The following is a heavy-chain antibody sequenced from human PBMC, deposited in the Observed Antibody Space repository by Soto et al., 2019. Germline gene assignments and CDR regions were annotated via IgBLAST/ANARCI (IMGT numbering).Heavy chain of an antibody. J-gene: IGHJ4*02. V-gene: IGHV3-23*05. CDR2: IYTRGDTI. CDR1: GFTFSSYA. CDR3: AKVGDLKHLREHCDC. D-gene: IGHD3-16*01. Sequence: EVQLLESGGGLVQPGGSLRLSCVASGFTFSSYAMSWVRQAPGKGLEWVSSIYTRGDTIYSADSVKGRFTISRDKSKDTLFRQMIGLRAEDTAIYYRAKVGDLKHLREHCDCWGQGTLVTVSS.